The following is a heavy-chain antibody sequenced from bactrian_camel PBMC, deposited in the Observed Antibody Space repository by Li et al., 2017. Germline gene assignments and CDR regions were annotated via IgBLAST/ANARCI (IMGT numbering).Heavy chain of an antibody. CDR1: GITFRRHY. J-gene: IGHJ4*01. V-gene: IGHV3S53*01. CDR2: IAPTGPT. Sequence: VQLVESGGGSVQAGGSLRLSCSASGITFRRHYTGWFRQAPGKKREGVATIAPTGPTRYADSVKGRFTISRDNAKNTLYLQMNSLKTEDTAVYYCARGPENLWEYGYWGQGTQVTVS. CDR3: ARGPENLWEYGY.